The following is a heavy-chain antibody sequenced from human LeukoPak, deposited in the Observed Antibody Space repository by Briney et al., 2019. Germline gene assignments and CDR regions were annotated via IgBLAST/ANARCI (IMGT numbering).Heavy chain of an antibody. CDR1: GYTFTSYY. J-gene: IGHJ5*02. CDR3: ARVQDEGYCSGGSCSNWFDP. V-gene: IGHV1-46*01. D-gene: IGHD2-15*01. CDR2: INPSGGST. Sequence: ASVKVSCKASGYTFTSYYMYWVRQAPGQGLEWMGIINPSGGSTSYAQKFQGRVTMTRDTSTSTVYMELSSLRSEDTAVYYCARVQDEGYCSGGSCSNWFDPWGQGTLVTVSS.